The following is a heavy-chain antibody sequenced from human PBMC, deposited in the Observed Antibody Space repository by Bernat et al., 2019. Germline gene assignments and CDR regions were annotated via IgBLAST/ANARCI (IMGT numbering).Heavy chain of an antibody. CDR2: IYYSGST. Sequence: LQLQESGPGLVKPSETLSLTCTVSGGSISSSSYYWGWIRQPPGKGLEWIGSIYYSGSTYYHPSLKSRVTISVDTSKNQFSLKMISVTAADTAVYYCAEGYYDFWSGYYGGVYFDYWGQGTLVTVSS. V-gene: IGHV4-39*01. CDR1: GGSISSSSYY. CDR3: AEGYYDFWSGYYGGVYFDY. J-gene: IGHJ4*02. D-gene: IGHD3-3*01.